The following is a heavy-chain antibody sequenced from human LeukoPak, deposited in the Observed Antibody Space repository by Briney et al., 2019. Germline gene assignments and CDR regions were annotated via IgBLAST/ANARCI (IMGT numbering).Heavy chain of an antibody. D-gene: IGHD2-21*02. CDR2: IYDSGST. Sequence: PSETLSLTCTVSGGSISSSGYYWGWIRQPPGKGLEWIGSIYDSGSTYYNPSLKSRVTISVDRSKNQFSLKLSSVTAADTAVYYCARGGDCGGDCYSSDWFDPWGQGTLVTVSS. CDR3: ARGGDCGGDCYSSDWFDP. CDR1: GGSISSSGYY. V-gene: IGHV4-39*07. J-gene: IGHJ5*02.